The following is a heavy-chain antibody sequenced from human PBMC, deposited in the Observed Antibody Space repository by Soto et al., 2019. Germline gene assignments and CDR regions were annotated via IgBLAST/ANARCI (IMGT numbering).Heavy chain of an antibody. CDR2: IYHSGST. D-gene: IGHD2-2*01. Sequence: SETLSLTCAVSGGSISSGGYSWSWIRQPPGKGLEWIGYIYHSGSTYYNPSLKSRVTISVDRSKNQFSLKLGSVTAADTAVYYCAREGLSHEIDYWGQGTLVTV. CDR3: AREGLSHEIDY. J-gene: IGHJ4*02. V-gene: IGHV4-30-2*01. CDR1: GGSISSGGYS.